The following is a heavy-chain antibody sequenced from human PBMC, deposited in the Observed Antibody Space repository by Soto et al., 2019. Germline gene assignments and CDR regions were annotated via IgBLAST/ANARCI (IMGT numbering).Heavy chain of an antibody. CDR1: GFTFSNTW. D-gene: IGHD2-2*01. V-gene: IGHV3-74*01. Sequence: PGGSLRLSCAAPGFTFSNTWMHWVRQAPGKGLVWVSHINSDGTTTTYADSVKGRFTISRDNAKNTVHLQMNSLRAEDTAVYYCATDGSYAQHVWGQGTTVTVSS. J-gene: IGHJ6*02. CDR3: ATDGSYAQHV. CDR2: INSDGTTT.